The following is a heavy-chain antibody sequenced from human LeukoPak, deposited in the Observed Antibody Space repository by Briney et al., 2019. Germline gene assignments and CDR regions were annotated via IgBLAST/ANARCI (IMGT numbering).Heavy chain of an antibody. CDR2: IHYSGST. D-gene: IGHD5-18*01. CDR3: ARLSGYSYGGGDY. CDR1: GGSISSYY. J-gene: IGHJ4*02. Sequence: SETLSLTCTVSGGSISSYYWSWIRQPPGKGLEWIGYIHYSGSTNYNPSLKSRVTISVDTSKNQFSLKLSSVTAADTAVYYCARLSGYSYGGGDYWGQGTLVTVSS. V-gene: IGHV4-59*01.